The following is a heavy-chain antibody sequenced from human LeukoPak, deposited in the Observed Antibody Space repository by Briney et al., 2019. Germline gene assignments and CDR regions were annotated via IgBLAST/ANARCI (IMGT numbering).Heavy chain of an antibody. CDR2: ISYDGVYK. J-gene: IGHJ4*02. CDR1: GFTFRNYA. CDR3: TRDEFDGYNLGPSIY. Sequence: SGGSLRLSCAASGFTFRNYAMHWVRQTPEKGLEWVAVISYDGVYKNYADSVKGRFTISRDDPKNTLYLQMNSLRTEGTGLYYCTRDEFDGYNLGPSIYWGQGTLVTVSS. D-gene: IGHD5-24*01. V-gene: IGHV3-30*04.